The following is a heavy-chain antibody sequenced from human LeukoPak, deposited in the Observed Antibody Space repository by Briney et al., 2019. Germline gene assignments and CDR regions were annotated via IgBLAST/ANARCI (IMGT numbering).Heavy chain of an antibody. CDR2: IDPNSGAT. CDR3: ARRLAAGYDFDY. V-gene: IGHV1-2*02. D-gene: IGHD5-12*01. Sequence: ASVKVSCKAYGYTFTGYLLHWVRQAPGKGLEWMGLIDPNSGATNYAQKFQGRVTMTRDTSITTAYMELSGLTSDDTAVYYCARRLAAGYDFDYWGQGALVTVSS. CDR1: GYTFTGYL. J-gene: IGHJ4*02.